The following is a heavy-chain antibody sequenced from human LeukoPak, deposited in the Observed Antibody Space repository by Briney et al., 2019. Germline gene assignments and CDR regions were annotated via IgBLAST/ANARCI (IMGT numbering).Heavy chain of an antibody. CDR1: GFTFSSYS. CDR3: ARDGGSDAFDI. D-gene: IGHD2-15*01. Sequence: GGSLRLSCAASGFTFSSYSMNWVRQAPGKGLEWVSSISSSSSYIYYADSVKGRFTISRGNAKNSLYLQMNSLRAEDTAVYYCARDGGSDAFDIWGQGTMVTVSS. V-gene: IGHV3-21*01. J-gene: IGHJ3*02. CDR2: ISSSSSYI.